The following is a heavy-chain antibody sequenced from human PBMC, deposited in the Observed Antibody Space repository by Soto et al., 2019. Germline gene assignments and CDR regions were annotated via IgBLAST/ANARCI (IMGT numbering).Heavy chain of an antibody. CDR2: IKQDGSEK. J-gene: IGHJ4*02. CDR1: GFTFSSYW. V-gene: IGHV3-7*05. Sequence: GGSLRLSCAASGFTFSSYWMSWVRQAPGKGLEWVANIKQDGSEKYYVDSVKGRFTISRDNAKNSLYLQMNSLRAEDTAVYYCARDKSLWELLFVYWGQGTLVTVSS. CDR3: ARDKSLWELLFVY. D-gene: IGHD1-26*01.